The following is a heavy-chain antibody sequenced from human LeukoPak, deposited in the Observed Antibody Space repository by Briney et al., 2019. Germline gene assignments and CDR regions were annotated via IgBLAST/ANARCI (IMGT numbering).Heavy chain of an antibody. D-gene: IGHD3-9*01. CDR2: INPNSGGT. CDR3: ARDCYDILTGYFSNWFDP. CDR1: GYTFTGYY. J-gene: IGHJ5*02. V-gene: IGHV1-2*02. Sequence: ASVKVSCKASGYTFTGYYMHWVRRAPGQGLEWMGWINPNSGGTNYAQKFQGRVTMTRDTSISTAYMELSRLRSDDTAVYYCARDCYDILTGYFSNWFDPWGQGTLVTVSS.